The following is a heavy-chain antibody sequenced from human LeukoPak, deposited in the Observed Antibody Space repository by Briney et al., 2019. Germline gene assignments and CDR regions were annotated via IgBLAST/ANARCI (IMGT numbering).Heavy chain of an antibody. CDR3: ARTNYDILTGYYSRHYDY. CDR1: GYTFTSYY. V-gene: IGHV1-46*01. Sequence: ASVKVSCKASGYTFTSYYMHWVRQAPGQGLEWMGIINPSGGSTSYAQKFQGRVTMTRDMSTSTVYMELSRLRSDDTAVYYCARTNYDILTGYYSRHYDYWGQGTLVTVSS. J-gene: IGHJ4*02. D-gene: IGHD3-9*01. CDR2: INPSGGST.